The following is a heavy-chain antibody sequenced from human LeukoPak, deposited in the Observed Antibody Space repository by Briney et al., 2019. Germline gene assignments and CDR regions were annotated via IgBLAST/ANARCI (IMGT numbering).Heavy chain of an antibody. J-gene: IGHJ3*02. CDR1: GFTFSSYA. V-gene: IGHV3-23*01. CDR2: ISSNGAST. D-gene: IGHD3-3*01. Sequence: GGSLRLSCAASGFTFSSYAMSWVRQAPGKGLEWVSGISSNGASTYYVDSVKGRFTISRDNSKNTLYLQMNSLRAEDTAVYYCAKSYYDFWSGYLFAFDIWGQGTMVTVSS. CDR3: AKSYYDFWSGYLFAFDI.